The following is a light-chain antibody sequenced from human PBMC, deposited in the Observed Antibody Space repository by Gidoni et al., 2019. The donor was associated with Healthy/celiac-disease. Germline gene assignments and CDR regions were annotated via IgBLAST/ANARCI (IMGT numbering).Light chain of an antibody. CDR2: KAS. J-gene: IGKJ4*01. Sequence: DIQMTQSPSILSAAVGDTVTITCRASQTVSDWLAWYQQRPGKAPKLLIYKASNLANGVPSRFSGSASGTEAALTISGLQPDDVATYFCQQYNNYPLTFGGGTKVEI. V-gene: IGKV1-5*03. CDR1: QTVSDW. CDR3: QQYNNYPLT.